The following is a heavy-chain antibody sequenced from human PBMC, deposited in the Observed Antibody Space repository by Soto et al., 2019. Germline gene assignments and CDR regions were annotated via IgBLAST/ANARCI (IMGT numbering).Heavy chain of an antibody. CDR3: ARDKDRPQLGGNHYYILDV. V-gene: IGHV1-69*12. CDR1: GGTFSTSA. CDR2: IIPIFRRP. Sequence: QVQLEQSGAEVKKPGSSVRVSCKASGGTFSTSAISWVRQAPGQGLEWMGGIIPIFRRPDYAQKFQGRVTVTADESTSTAYMELSGLRSDDTAVYYCARDKDRPQLGGNHYYILDVWGQGTTITVSS. J-gene: IGHJ6*02. D-gene: IGHD1-1*01.